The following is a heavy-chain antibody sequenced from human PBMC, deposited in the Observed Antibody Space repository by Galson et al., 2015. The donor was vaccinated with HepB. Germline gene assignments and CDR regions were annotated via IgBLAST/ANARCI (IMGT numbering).Heavy chain of an antibody. CDR1: GFTFSDHY. Sequence: SLRLSCAASGFTFSDHYMDWVRQAPGKGLEWVGRTRNKANSYTTEYAASVRGRFTISRDDSKNSLYLQMNSLKTEDTAVYYCARVGRLGYNWTPGNAFDIWGQGTMVTVSS. CDR3: ARVGRLGYNWTPGNAFDI. V-gene: IGHV3-72*01. D-gene: IGHD1-20*01. CDR2: TRNKANSYTT. J-gene: IGHJ3*02.